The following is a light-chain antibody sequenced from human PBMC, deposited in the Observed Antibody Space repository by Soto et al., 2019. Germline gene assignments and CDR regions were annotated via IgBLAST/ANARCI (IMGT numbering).Light chain of an antibody. Sequence: QSVLTQPASVSGYPGQSITISCTGTSGDVGAYNFVSWYQQHPGKAPKIMIYNVSNRHSEVFDRFSGSKSGNTASLTISGLQAEDEADYYCSSYTSSSTHVFGTGTKVTVL. CDR1: SGDVGAYNF. CDR3: SSYTSSSTHV. V-gene: IGLV2-14*03. J-gene: IGLJ1*01. CDR2: NVS.